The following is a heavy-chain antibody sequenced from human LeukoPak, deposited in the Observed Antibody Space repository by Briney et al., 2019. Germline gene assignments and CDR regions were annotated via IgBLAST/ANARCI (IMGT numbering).Heavy chain of an antibody. CDR3: ARGSEYYDILTGYSYYYYYYMDV. J-gene: IGHJ6*03. V-gene: IGHV4-34*01. CDR2: INHSGST. D-gene: IGHD3-9*01. Sequence: PSETLSLTCTVSGGSISSYYWSWIRQPPGKGLEWIGEINHSGSTNYNPSLKSRVTISVDTSKNQFSLKLSSVTAADTAVYYCARGSEYYDILTGYSYYYYYYMDVWGKGTTVTVSS. CDR1: GGSISSYY.